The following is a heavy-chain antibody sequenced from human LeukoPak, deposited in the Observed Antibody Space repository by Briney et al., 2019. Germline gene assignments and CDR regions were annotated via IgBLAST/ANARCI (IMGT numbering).Heavy chain of an antibody. CDR3: ARVRYSGSYYFFDY. J-gene: IGHJ4*02. V-gene: IGHV4-59*01. D-gene: IGHD1-26*01. CDR2: IDDSGST. Sequence: PSETLSLTCTVSGDSISNYYWSWIRQPPGKGLQWIGYIDDSGSTNYDPSLKSRVTISVDTSKNQFSLKLSSVTAADTAVYYCARVRYSGSYYFFDYWGQGTLVTVSS. CDR1: GDSISNYY.